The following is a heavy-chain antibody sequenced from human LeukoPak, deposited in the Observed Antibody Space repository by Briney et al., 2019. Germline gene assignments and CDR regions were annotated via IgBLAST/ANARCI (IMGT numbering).Heavy chain of an antibody. CDR1: GFTFSSYA. D-gene: IGHD6-19*01. J-gene: IGHJ4*02. CDR2: ISGSGGST. CDR3: AKGRGQWLAAINY. Sequence: GGSLRLSCAASGFTFSSYAMSWVRQAPGKGLEWVSDISGSGGSTYYADSVKGRFSISRDNSKNTLYLEMNRLRAEGTAVYYCAKGRGQWLAAINYWGQRTLVTVSS. V-gene: IGHV3-23*01.